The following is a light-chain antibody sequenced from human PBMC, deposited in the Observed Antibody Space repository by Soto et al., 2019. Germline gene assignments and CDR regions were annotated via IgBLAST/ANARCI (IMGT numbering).Light chain of an antibody. J-gene: IGLJ1*01. V-gene: IGLV2-11*01. Sequence: QSALTQPRSVSGSPGQSVTISCTGTSSDVGGYNYVSWYQQHPGKAPKLMIYDVSKRPSGVPDRFSGSKSSNTASLTISGLQAEDEDDYYCCSDAGSYVFGTGTKVTVL. CDR1: SSDVGGYNY. CDR2: DVS. CDR3: CSDAGSYV.